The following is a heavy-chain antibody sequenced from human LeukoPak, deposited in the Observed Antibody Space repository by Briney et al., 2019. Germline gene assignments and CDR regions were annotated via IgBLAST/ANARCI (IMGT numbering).Heavy chain of an antibody. J-gene: IGHJ4*02. CDR2: ISAYNGNT. Sequence: ASVKVSCKASGYTFTSYGISWVRQAPGQGLEWMGWISAYNGNTNYAQKLQGRVTTTTDTSTSTAYMELRSLRSDDTAVYYCAVGLYDSSGYYRGKPDYWGQGTLVTVSS. V-gene: IGHV1-18*01. CDR3: AVGLYDSSGYYRGKPDY. CDR1: GYTFTSYG. D-gene: IGHD3-22*01.